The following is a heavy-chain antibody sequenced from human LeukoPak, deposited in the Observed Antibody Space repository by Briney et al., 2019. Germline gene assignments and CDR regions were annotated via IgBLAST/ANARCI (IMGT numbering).Heavy chain of an antibody. V-gene: IGHV3-30*03. Sequence: GRSLRLSCAASGFTFSSYGMHWVRQAPGKGLEWVAVISYDGSNKYYADSVKGRFTISRDNSKDTLYLQMNSLRAEDTAVYYCARTDGFDPWGQGTLVTVSS. CDR2: ISYDGSNK. J-gene: IGHJ5*02. CDR3: ARTDGFDP. CDR1: GFTFSSYG.